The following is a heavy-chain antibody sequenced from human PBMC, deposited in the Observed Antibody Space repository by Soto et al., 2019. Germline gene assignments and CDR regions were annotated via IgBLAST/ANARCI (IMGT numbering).Heavy chain of an antibody. CDR3: ARSPPRYCSGGSCYGGLGV. Sequence: PSQTMSLTCTVSGGSISSSSYYWGWISQPPGKGLEWIGSIYYSGSTYYNPSLKSRVTISVDTSKNQFSLKLSSVTAADTAVYYCARSPPRYCSGGSCYGGLGVWDQGTLVTVSS. CDR2: IYYSGST. J-gene: IGHJ4*02. CDR1: GGSISSSSYY. V-gene: IGHV4-39*01. D-gene: IGHD2-15*01.